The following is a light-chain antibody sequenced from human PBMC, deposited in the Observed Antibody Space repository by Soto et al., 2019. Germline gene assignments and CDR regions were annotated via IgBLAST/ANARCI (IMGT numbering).Light chain of an antibody. V-gene: IGKV3-20*01. J-gene: IGKJ3*01. CDR3: QQYGSSPLT. CDR2: GAS. Sequence: EILLTQSPGTLSLSPGERATLSCRASQSVSSSYLAWYQQRPGQAPRLLTYGASSRATGIPDRFSGSGSGTDFTLTISRLEPEDFAVYYCQQYGSSPLTFGPGTKVDIK. CDR1: QSVSSSY.